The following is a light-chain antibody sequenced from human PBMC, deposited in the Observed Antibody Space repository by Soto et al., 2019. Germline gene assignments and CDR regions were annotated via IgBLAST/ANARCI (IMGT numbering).Light chain of an antibody. CDR2: DAS. V-gene: IGKV1-5*01. CDR1: QSISPW. J-gene: IGKJ1*01. CDR3: LQYHTYRT. Sequence: IQMTHSPSTLSSSVGYRVTITCRASQSISPWLAWYQQKPGKAPKLLIFDASNFESGVPSSFIGSGSGTELTLTISSLQPDDFATYYWLQYHTYRTFGQGTKVDI.